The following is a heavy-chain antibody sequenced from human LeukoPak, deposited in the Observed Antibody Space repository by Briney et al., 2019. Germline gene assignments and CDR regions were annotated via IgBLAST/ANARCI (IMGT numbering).Heavy chain of an antibody. D-gene: IGHD4-17*01. CDR3: ARGPDDYGDPRLIYYFDY. V-gene: IGHV4-34*01. J-gene: IGHJ4*02. Sequence: LETLSLTCAVYGGSFSGYYWSWIRQPPGKGLEWIGEINHSGSTNYNPSLKSRVTISVDTSKNQFSLKLSSVTAADTAVYYCARGPDDYGDPRLIYYFDYWGQGTLVTVSS. CDR2: INHSGST. CDR1: GGSFSGYY.